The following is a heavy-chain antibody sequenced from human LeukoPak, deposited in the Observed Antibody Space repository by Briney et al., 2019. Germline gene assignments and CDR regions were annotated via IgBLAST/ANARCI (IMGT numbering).Heavy chain of an antibody. CDR2: FNPSGGST. J-gene: IGHJ4*02. D-gene: IGHD3-16*01. CDR1: GYTFTSYY. Sequence: ASVKVSCKASGYTFTSYYMHWVRQAPGQGLEWMGIFNPSGGSTSYAQKFQGRVTMTRDTSTSTVYMELSSLRSEDTAVYYCASPGEKDYYFDYWGQGTLVTVSS. V-gene: IGHV1-46*01. CDR3: ASPGEKDYYFDY.